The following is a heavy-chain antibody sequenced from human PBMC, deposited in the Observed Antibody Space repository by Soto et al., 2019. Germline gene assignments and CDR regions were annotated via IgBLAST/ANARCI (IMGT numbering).Heavy chain of an antibody. J-gene: IGHJ5*02. CDR3: VKGRAQQLILGLGLDP. CDR2: ISVGGGSA. V-gene: IGHV3-23*01. Sequence: EVQLLQSGGHLVRPGGSLRLSCVASGFTFSDYVMTWVRQAPEKGLEWVSTISVGGGSAYYADSVKGRFAISRDNSKNTLYLQLNSLRAEDTAVYYCVKGRAQQLILGLGLDPWGQGTLVTVSS. CDR1: GFTFSDYV. D-gene: IGHD6-13*01.